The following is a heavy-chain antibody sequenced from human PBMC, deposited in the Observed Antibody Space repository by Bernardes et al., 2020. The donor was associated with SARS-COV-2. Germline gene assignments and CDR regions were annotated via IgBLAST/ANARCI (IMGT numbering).Heavy chain of an antibody. D-gene: IGHD5-18*01. J-gene: IGHJ4*02. Sequence: GGSLRLSCAASGFTFSSYSMNWVRQAPGKGLEWVSSISSSSSYIYYADSVKGRFTISRDNAKNSLYLHMNSLRAEDTAVYYCGRGRLGYSYGFVNSYYFDYWGQGTLVTVSS. V-gene: IGHV3-21*01. CDR1: GFTFSSYS. CDR2: ISSSSSYI. CDR3: GRGRLGYSYGFVNSYYFDY.